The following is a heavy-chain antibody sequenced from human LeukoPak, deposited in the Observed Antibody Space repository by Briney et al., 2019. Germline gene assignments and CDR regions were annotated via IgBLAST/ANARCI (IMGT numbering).Heavy chain of an antibody. Sequence: SGTLSLTCAVSGGSISSSNWWSWVRPPPGKGLEWIGEINHSGSTSYNPSLKSRVTISVDTSKNQFSLKLSSVTAADTAVYYCARGRGIGGDYPQDYWGQGTLVTVSS. CDR1: GGSISSSNW. J-gene: IGHJ4*02. D-gene: IGHD2-21*02. CDR2: INHSGST. CDR3: ARGRGIGGDYPQDY. V-gene: IGHV4-4*02.